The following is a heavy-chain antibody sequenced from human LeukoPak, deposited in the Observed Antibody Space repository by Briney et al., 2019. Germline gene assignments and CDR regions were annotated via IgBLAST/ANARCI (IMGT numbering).Heavy chain of an antibody. Sequence: RPSETLSLTCTVSGGPLTISYWSWIRQPPGRGLEWVGYIYYTGVTNYHPSLAGRVNMSLDMSKNLISLNLDSVTAADTAVYYCVRGERCGGDCSSRQRWGQGTLVTVSS. D-gene: IGHD2-21*02. CDR1: GGPLTISY. V-gene: IGHV4-59*13. J-gene: IGHJ1*01. CDR3: VRGERCGGDCSSRQR. CDR2: IYYTGVT.